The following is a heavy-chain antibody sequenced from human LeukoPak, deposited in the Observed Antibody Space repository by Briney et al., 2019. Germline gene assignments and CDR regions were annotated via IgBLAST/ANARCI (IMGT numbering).Heavy chain of an antibody. Sequence: SETLSLTCTVSGGSISSYYWSWIRQPPGKGLEWIGYIYYSGSTNYNPSLKSRVTIAVNTSKNQFSLKLSAVTAADTAVYYCARQGYSSGWCGGLFDYWGQGTLVTVSS. CDR2: IYYSGST. CDR3: ARQGYSSGWCGGLFDY. J-gene: IGHJ4*02. D-gene: IGHD6-19*01. CDR1: GGSISSYY. V-gene: IGHV4-59*08.